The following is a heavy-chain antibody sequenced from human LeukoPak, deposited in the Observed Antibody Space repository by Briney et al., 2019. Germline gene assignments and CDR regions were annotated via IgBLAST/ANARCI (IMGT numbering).Heavy chain of an antibody. J-gene: IGHJ5*02. CDR2: FFITGDT. CDR3: ARALGGYDILDL. V-gene: IGHV4-61*02. D-gene: IGHD3-9*01. CDR1: GDSINTASYY. Sequence: TLSLTCTVSGDSINTASYYWTWIRQPAEKGLEWIGRFFITGDTKYNPSLKSRVTISLDTSKNQFSLSLISVTAADTAVYYCARALGGYDILDLWGQGTVVTVSS.